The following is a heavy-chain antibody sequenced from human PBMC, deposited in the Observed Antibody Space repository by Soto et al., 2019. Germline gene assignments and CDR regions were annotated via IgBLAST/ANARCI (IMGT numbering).Heavy chain of an antibody. CDR2: IEGDAGRT. CDR3: ARLYSSGWYGPGRY. Sequence: GGSLRLSCAASGFTFSGNWMHWVRQVPGKGLVWVARIEGDAGRTGYADSVKGRFTISRDNAKNSLYLQMNSLRAEDTALYYCARLYSSGWYGPGRYWGQGTLVTVS. V-gene: IGHV3-74*01. J-gene: IGHJ4*02. D-gene: IGHD6-19*01. CDR1: GFTFSGNW.